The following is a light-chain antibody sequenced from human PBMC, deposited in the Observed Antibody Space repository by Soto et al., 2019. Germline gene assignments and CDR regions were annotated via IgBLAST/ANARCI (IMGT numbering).Light chain of an antibody. V-gene: IGKV3-11*01. J-gene: IGKJ1*01. CDR2: DAS. CDR3: QQRSNWPPLT. CDR1: QSVSSY. Sequence: EIVLTQSPATLSLSPGERATLSCRASQSVSSYLAWYQQKPGQAPRLLIYDASNRATGIPARFCGSGSGTDFTLTISSLEPEDFAVYYCQQRSNWPPLTFGQGTKVEIK.